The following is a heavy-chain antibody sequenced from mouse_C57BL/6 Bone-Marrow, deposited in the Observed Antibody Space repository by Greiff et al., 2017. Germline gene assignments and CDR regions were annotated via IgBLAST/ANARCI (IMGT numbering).Heavy chain of an antibody. J-gene: IGHJ2*01. Sequence: VQLQQSGPGLVKPGASVKMSCTASGYTITDYYMNWVKQRHGKSLEWIGVINPYNGGTSYNQKFKGTATLTVNKSSSTAYMEHNSLTSEDSAVYYGAVSYYCLDYWGQGTTLTVSS. CDR3: AVSYYCLDY. D-gene: IGHD1-1*01. CDR2: INPYNGGT. CDR1: GYTITDYY. V-gene: IGHV1-19*01.